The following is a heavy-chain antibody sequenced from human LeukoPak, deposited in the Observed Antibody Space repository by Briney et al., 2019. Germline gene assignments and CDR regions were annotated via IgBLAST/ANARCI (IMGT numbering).Heavy chain of an antibody. CDR2: ISSSSGSI. V-gene: IGHV3-48*02. CDR3: ARTKDLGFDY. CDR1: GFTFSSYS. D-gene: IGHD7-27*01. J-gene: IGHJ4*02. Sequence: GGSLRLSCAASGFTFSSYSMIWVRQAPGKGLEWVSFISSSSGSIYYADSVKGRFTISRDNAKNSLYLQMNSLRDEDTAVYYCARTKDLGFDYWGQGTLVTVSS.